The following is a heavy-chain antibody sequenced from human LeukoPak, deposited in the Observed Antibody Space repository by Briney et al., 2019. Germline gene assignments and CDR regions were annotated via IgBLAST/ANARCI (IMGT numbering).Heavy chain of an antibody. J-gene: IGHJ5*02. Sequence: PGGSLRLSCAASGFTFSSYGMHWLRQAPGKELEGVAFLRYDRSNKYYADSVKGRFTISRDNSKNTLYLQMNSLRAEDTAVYYCGKGLGWPPPNWFDPWGQGTLVTVSS. D-gene: IGHD6-19*01. CDR3: GKGLGWPPPNWFDP. V-gene: IGHV3-30*02. CDR1: GFTFSSYG. CDR2: LRYDRSNK.